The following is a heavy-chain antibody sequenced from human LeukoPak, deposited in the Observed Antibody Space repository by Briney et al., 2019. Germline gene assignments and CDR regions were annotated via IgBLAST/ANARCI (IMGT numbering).Heavy chain of an antibody. CDR3: ARGSYYYDSSGYYHWSDP. CDR1: GGSISSGDYY. Sequence: SQTLSLTCTVSGGSISSGDYYWSWIRQPPGKGLEWIGYIYYSGSTYYNPSLKSRVTISVDTSKNQFSLKLSSVTAADTAVYYCARGSYYYDSSGYYHWSDPWGQGTLVTVSS. V-gene: IGHV4-30-4*01. J-gene: IGHJ5*02. CDR2: IYYSGST. D-gene: IGHD3-22*01.